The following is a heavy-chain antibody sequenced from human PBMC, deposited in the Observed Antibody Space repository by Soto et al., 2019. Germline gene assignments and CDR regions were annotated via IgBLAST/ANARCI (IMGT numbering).Heavy chain of an antibody. CDR2: ISYDGSNK. Sequence: QVQLVESGGGVVQPGRSLRLSCAASGFTFSSYGMHWVRQAPGKGLEWVAVISYDGSNKYYADSVKGRFTISRDNSKNKLYMQMNSLRAEEKAVYYCAKYRGVQRGWYFALWGRGTLVTVSS. D-gene: IGHD3-10*01. J-gene: IGHJ2*01. CDR3: AKYRGVQRGWYFAL. V-gene: IGHV3-30*18. CDR1: GFTFSSYG.